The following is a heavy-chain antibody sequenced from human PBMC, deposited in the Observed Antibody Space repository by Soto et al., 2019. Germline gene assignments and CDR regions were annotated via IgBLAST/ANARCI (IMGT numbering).Heavy chain of an antibody. CDR3: ARDRCTTDKCYTHHFDV. CDR1: GYTFTSYG. CDR2: ISVYTGNT. J-gene: IGHJ6*02. V-gene: IGHV1-18*04. D-gene: IGHD2-8*01. Sequence: QVQLVQSGGEVTKPGASVKVSCKSSGYTFTSYGVSWVRQAPGQGLEWLGWISVYTGNTKQTQKFQDRVTLTTEASTSTAYLELRNLRSDDTADYYCARDRCTTDKCYTHHFDVWGQGTTVTVSS.